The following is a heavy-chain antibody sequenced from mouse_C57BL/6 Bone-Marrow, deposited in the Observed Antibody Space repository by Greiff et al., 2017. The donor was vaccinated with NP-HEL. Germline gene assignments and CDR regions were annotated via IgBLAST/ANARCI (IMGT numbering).Heavy chain of an antibody. CDR2: FYPGSGSI. CDR1: GYTFTEYT. J-gene: IGHJ1*03. CDR3: TRRGDYFSSSYGYFDV. Sequence: QVQLQQSGAELVKPGASVKLSCKASGYTFTEYTIHWVKQRSGQGLEWIGWFYPGSGSIKYNEKFKDKATLTADKSYSTVYMDLSRLTSEDSAVNYCTRRGDYFSSSYGYFDVWGTGTTVTVSS. V-gene: IGHV1-62-2*01. D-gene: IGHD1-1*01.